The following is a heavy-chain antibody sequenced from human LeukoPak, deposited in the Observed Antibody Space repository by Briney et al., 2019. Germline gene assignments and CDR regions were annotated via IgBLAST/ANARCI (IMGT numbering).Heavy chain of an antibody. Sequence: PGGSLRLSCAASGFTFDDYGMHWVRQAPGKGLEWMAVISYDGITKKYADSVQGRFTISRDNSKNTVQLEMNSLRVEDTAVYYCVFCSGGNCYYAVRGWTYWGQGTLVTVSS. CDR1: GFTFDDYG. D-gene: IGHD2-15*01. J-gene: IGHJ4*02. V-gene: IGHV3-30*03. CDR2: ISYDGITK. CDR3: VFCSGGNCYYAVRGWTY.